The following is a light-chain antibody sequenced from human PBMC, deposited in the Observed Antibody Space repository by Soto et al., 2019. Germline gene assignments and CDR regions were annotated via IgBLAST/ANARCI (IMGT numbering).Light chain of an antibody. CDR2: DAS. CDR3: QHYDSLPDT. V-gene: IGKV1-33*01. J-gene: IGKJ2*01. CDR1: QDITNY. Sequence: DIQMTQSPSSLSASVGDSVTITCQASQDITNYLNWYQQKAGKAPELLIFDASTLETGVPSRFSGSGSGTHVTLTIRTFQPADIATYYCQHYDSLPDTFGRGTKLEIK.